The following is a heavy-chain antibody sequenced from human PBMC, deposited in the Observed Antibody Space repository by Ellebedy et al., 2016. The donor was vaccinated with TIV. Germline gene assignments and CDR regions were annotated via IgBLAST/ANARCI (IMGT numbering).Heavy chain of an antibody. CDR1: GFTVSGNY. CDR2: IFIDGTT. D-gene: IGHD3-10*01. V-gene: IGHV3-66*01. Sequence: GGSLRLSCAVSGFTVSGNYMSWVRQAPGKGLEWVSVIFIDGTTYYADSVKGRFTISRDNSKNTLYIQMNSLRAEDTAVYYCARETFNDVDLKLWGVLDMWGQGTMVTVSS. CDR3: ARETFNDVDLKLWGVLDM. J-gene: IGHJ3*02.